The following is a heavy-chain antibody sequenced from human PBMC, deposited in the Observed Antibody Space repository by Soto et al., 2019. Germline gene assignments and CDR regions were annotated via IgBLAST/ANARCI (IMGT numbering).Heavy chain of an antibody. CDR1: GATFSTTG. J-gene: IGHJ5*01. CDR3: ARAPPVICGVDPCYRLDSSFDS. V-gene: IGHV1-69*01. CDR2: IIPLFGTL. Sequence: QVHLVQSGAEVRKPGSSLRVSCKSSGATFSTTGISWVRQAPGQGLEWMGGIIPLFGTLKYARKCQGRVSINADESTNTVYMELNGLRPDDAAVYYCARAPPVICGVDPCYRLDSSFDSWGQGSLVIVSS. D-gene: IGHD2-21*02.